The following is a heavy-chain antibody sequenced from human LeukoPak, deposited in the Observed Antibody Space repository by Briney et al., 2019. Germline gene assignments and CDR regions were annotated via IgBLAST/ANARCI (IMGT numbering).Heavy chain of an antibody. D-gene: IGHD3-3*01. CDR1: GFTFSSYW. CDR3: ASRYYDFWSGYYQC. V-gene: IGHV3-74*01. Sequence: GGSLRLSCAASGFTFSSYWMHRVRQAPGKGLVWVSRINSDRSSTSYADSVKGRFTISRDNAKNTLYLQMNSLRAEDTAVYYCASRYYDFWSGYYQCWGQGTLVTVSS. CDR2: INSDRSST. J-gene: IGHJ4*02.